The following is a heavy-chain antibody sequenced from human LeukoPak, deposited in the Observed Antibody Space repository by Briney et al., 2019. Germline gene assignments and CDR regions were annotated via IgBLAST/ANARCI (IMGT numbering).Heavy chain of an antibody. CDR2: LIPIYGSA. V-gene: IGHV1-69*01. CDR1: GDSFTFTSHA. J-gene: IGHJ3*02. Sequence: SVKVSCKSSGDSFTFTSHAISWVRQAPGQGLEWMGGLIPIYGSANYAQKFQGRLTITSDESTRTVYMELSSLRPEDSAVHYCAGFFYDNSGDAFDIWGQGTMVTVSS. CDR3: AGFFYDNSGDAFDI. D-gene: IGHD3-22*01.